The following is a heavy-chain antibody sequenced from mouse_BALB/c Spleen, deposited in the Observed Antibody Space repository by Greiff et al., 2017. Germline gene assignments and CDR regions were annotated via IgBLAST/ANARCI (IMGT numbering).Heavy chain of an antibody. CDR1: GFTFSSYA. J-gene: IGHJ2*01. CDR3: ARAYGKYYFDY. D-gene: IGHD2-1*01. Sequence: EVKVVESGGGLVKPGGSLKLSCAASGFTFSSYAMSWVRQTPEKRLEWVASISSGGSTYYPDSVKGRFTISRDNARNILYLQMSSLRSEDTSMYYCARAYGKYYFDYWGQGTTLTVSS. V-gene: IGHV5-6-5*01. CDR2: ISSGGST.